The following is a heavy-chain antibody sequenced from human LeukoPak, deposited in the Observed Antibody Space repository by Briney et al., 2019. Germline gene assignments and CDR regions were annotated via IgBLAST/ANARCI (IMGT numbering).Heavy chain of an antibody. CDR3: ASSGVVVVAEFDY. CDR1: GFTFSSYS. V-gene: IGHV3-21*01. D-gene: IGHD2-15*01. J-gene: IGHJ4*02. Sequence: GGSLRLSCAASGFTFSSYSMNWVRQAPGKGLEWVSSISSSSSYIYYADSVEGRFTISRDNAKNSLYLQMNSLRAEDTAVFYCASSGVVVVAEFDYWGQGTLVTVSS. CDR2: ISSSSSYI.